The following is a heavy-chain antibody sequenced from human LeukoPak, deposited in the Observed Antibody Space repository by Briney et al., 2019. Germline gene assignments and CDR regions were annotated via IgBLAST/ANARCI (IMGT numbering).Heavy chain of an antibody. Sequence: GGSLRLSCAASGFTFSSYAMHWVRQAPGKGLEWVAVISYDGSNKYYADSVKGRFTISRDNAKNSLYLQMNSLRAEDTAVYYCLLNYYYGMDVWGQGTTVTVSS. CDR1: GFTFSSYA. CDR3: LLNYYYGMDV. CDR2: ISYDGSNK. J-gene: IGHJ6*02. V-gene: IGHV3-30-3*01.